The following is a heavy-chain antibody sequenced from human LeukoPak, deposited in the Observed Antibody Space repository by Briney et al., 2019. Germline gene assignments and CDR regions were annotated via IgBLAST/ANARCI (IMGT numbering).Heavy chain of an antibody. D-gene: IGHD2-21*02. CDR3: ARTPMVTATNFDY. CDR2: ISSSSSYT. V-gene: IGHV3-21*05. Sequence: PGGSLRLSCAASGFTFSNYGMHWVRQAPGKGLEWVSYISSSSSYTNYADSVKGRFTISRDNAKNSLYLQMNSLRAEDTAVYYCARTPMVTATNFDYWGQGTLVTVSS. J-gene: IGHJ4*02. CDR1: GFTFSNYG.